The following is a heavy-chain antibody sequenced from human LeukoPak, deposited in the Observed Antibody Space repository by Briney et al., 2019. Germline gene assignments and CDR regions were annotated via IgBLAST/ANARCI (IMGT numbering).Heavy chain of an antibody. J-gene: IGHJ3*02. CDR1: GFTFSDYY. CDR2: ISSRGTHI. Sequence: PGGSLRLSCAASGFTFSDYYMTWIRQAPGKGLEWISYISSRGTHIEYADFVKGRFTISRDNAKNSLYLQMHSLRAEDTAMYYCARGQTTSLIRGIGGRFFDIWGQATLVTVSS. D-gene: IGHD3-16*01. CDR3: ARGQTTSLIRGIGGRFFDI. V-gene: IGHV3-11*01.